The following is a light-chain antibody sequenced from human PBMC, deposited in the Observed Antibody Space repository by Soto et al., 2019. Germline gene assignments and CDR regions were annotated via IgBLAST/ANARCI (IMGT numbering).Light chain of an antibody. J-gene: IGKJ5*01. CDR1: QTISSW. CDR2: AAS. CDR3: QQSYSTPPIT. V-gene: IGKV1-39*01. Sequence: IQMTQSPSTLSGSVGDRVTITCRSIQTISSWLAWYQQKPGKALKLLIYAASSLQSGVPSRFSGSGSGTDFTLTISSLQPEDFATYYCQQSYSTPPITFGQGTRLANK.